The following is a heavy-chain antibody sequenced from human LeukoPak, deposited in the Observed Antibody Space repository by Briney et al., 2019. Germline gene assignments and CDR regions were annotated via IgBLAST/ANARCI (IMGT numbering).Heavy chain of an antibody. D-gene: IGHD2-15*01. J-gene: IGHJ3*02. CDR1: GFTFSSYV. Sequence: LPGGSLRLSCAASGFTFSSYVMSWVRQGPVKGLEWVSGISGGGGSTYYAGSVKGRFTISRDNSKNTMYLQMSSLRAEDTAEYFCAKGMIYCSGGSCYLGTFDIWGQGTMVTVSS. V-gene: IGHV3-23*01. CDR3: AKGMIYCSGGSCYLGTFDI. CDR2: ISGGGGST.